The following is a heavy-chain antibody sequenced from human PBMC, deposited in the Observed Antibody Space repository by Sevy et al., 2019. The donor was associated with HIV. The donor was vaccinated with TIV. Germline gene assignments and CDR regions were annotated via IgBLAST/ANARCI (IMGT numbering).Heavy chain of an antibody. CDR2: IYAGDST. J-gene: IGHJ3*01. Sequence: GGSLRLSCATSGITVSLNYMSWVRQAPGKGLEWVSAIYAGDSTYYADSVRGGLTISRDNSKNNLYLQMNSLRVEDTATYYCAKRRGFSGLHAFDAWGQGTLVTVSS. D-gene: IGHD5-18*01. CDR3: AKRRGFSGLHAFDA. V-gene: IGHV3-53*01. CDR1: GITVSLNY.